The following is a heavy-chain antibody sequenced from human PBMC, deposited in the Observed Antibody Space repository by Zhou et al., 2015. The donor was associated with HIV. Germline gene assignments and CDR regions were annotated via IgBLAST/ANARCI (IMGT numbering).Heavy chain of an antibody. J-gene: IGHJ4*02. CDR1: GGTFSTYG. V-gene: IGHV1-69*06. CDR3: ARDLGYSYGWYFDY. CDR2: IIPIFGTA. Sequence: QVQLVQSGAEVKKPGSSVKVSCRASGGTFSTYGISWVRQAPGQGLEWMGGIIPIFGTANYAQKFQGRVTITADKSTSTAYMELSSLRSEDTAVYYCARDLGYSYGWYFDYWGQGTLVTVSS. D-gene: IGHD5-18*01.